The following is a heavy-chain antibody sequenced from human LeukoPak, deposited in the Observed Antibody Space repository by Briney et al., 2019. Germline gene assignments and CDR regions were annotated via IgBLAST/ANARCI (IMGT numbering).Heavy chain of an antibody. V-gene: IGHV3-11*01. CDR3: AKDIGVGALYAMDV. Sequence: GGSLRLSCAASGFTFSDYYMSWIRQAPGKGLEWVSYISSSSSTIYYADSVKGRFTISRDNAKNSLYLQMNSLRSEDTALYYCAKDIGVGALYAMDVWGQGTAVTVSS. D-gene: IGHD3-3*01. CDR2: ISSSSSTI. J-gene: IGHJ6*02. CDR1: GFTFSDYY.